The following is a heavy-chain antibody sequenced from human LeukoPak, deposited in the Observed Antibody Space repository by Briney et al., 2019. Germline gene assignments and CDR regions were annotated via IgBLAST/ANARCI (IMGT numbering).Heavy chain of an antibody. CDR2: ISAYNGDT. CDR3: ARLDIVGATTKDY. J-gene: IGHJ4*02. CDR1: GYTYSSYG. D-gene: IGHD1-26*01. Sequence: ASVKVSCKASGYTYSSYGISWVRQTPGQGLEWMGWISAYNGDTHYAQKFQGRVTMTTETSTSTAYMELRSLRSDDTAVYYCARLDIVGATTKDYWGQGTLVTVSS. V-gene: IGHV1-18*01.